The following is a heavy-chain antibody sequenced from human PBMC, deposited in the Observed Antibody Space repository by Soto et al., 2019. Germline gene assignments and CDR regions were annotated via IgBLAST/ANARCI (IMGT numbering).Heavy chain of an antibody. CDR3: ARNGKIVLVTQRGLDV. CDR1: GYSFSSHY. V-gene: IGHV1-46*01. J-gene: IGHJ6*02. D-gene: IGHD2-21*02. Sequence: QVQLVQSGAEVKKPGASVKVSCKASGYSFSSHYIHWVRQVPGQGLEWMGVINPISGSTGYAQDFQGRVTMPSDTSTSTVYMELSSLRSEDTAVYYCARNGKIVLVTQRGLDVWGQGTTVTVSS. CDR2: INPISGST.